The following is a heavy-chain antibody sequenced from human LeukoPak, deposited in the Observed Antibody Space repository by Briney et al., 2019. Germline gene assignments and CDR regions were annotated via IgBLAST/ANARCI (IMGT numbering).Heavy chain of an antibody. V-gene: IGHV1-69*13. D-gene: IGHD4-17*01. CDR1: GGTFSSYA. CDR2: IIPIFGTA. J-gene: IGHJ4*02. Sequence: SVKVSCKASGGTFSSYAISWVRQAPGQGLEWMGGIIPIFGTANYAQKFQGRVTITADESTSIAYMELSSLRSEDTAVYYCARGDYGDYFDYWGQGTLITVSS. CDR3: ARGDYGDYFDY.